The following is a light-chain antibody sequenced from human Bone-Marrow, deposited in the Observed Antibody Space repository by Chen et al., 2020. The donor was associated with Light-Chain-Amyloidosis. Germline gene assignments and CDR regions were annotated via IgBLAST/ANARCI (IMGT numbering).Light chain of an antibody. CDR2: EVT. CDR3: SSYTITNTLV. CDR1: SSDVGGDNH. J-gene: IGLJ1*01. Sequence: QSALTQPASVSGSPGQSNTISCTGTSSDVGGDNHVSWYQQHPDKAPKLMIYEVTNRPSWVPDRFSGSKSDNTASLIISGLQTEDEADYFCSSYTITNTLVFGSGTRVTVL. V-gene: IGLV2-14*01.